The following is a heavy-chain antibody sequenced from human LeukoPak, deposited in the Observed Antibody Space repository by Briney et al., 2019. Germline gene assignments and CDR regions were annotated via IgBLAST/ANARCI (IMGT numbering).Heavy chain of an antibody. D-gene: IGHD6-19*01. V-gene: IGHV1-2*02. CDR1: GYTLTGYY. J-gene: IGHJ4*02. CDR2: INPNTGAT. Sequence: ASVKVSCKASGYTLTGYYLHWVRQSPGQGLEWMGWINPNTGATHSAQKFQGRITMTRDTSISTAYMDLSRLRSDDTAVYYCARDRVGSGWPRPYYFEVWGQGTLVTVSS. CDR3: ARDRVGSGWPRPYYFEV.